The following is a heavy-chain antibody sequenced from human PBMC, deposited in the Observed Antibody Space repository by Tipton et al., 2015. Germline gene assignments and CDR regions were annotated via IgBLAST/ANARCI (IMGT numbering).Heavy chain of an antibody. CDR2: INWKSDNI. Sequence: SLRLSCIASGFMFDDYAMHWVRQVPGKGLEWVSGINWKSDNIAYADSVRGRFTISRDNSKNTLYLQMNSLRAEDTAVYYCARQSGSYRWFDPWGQGTLVTVSS. CDR3: ARQSGSYRWFDP. D-gene: IGHD1-26*01. CDR1: GFMFDDYA. V-gene: IGHV3-9*01. J-gene: IGHJ5*02.